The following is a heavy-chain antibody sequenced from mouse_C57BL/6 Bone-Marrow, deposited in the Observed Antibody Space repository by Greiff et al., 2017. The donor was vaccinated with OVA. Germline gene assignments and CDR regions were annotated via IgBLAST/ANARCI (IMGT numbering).Heavy chain of an antibody. Sequence: VQLQQPGAELVKPGASVKLSCKASGYTFTSYWMQWVKQTPGQGLEWIGEIDPSASCTNYNQKFKGKATLTVDKSSSTAYLQLSSLTSENSTVYYSARNAYDNASWFADWGQGTLVTVSA. CDR3: ARNAYDNASWFAD. V-gene: IGHV1-50*01. J-gene: IGHJ3*01. CDR2: IDPSASCT. CDR1: GYTFTSYW. D-gene: IGHD2-4*01.